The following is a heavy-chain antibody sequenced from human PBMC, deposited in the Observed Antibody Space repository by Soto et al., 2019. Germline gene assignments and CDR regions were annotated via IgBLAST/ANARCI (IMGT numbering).Heavy chain of an antibody. CDR3: AKGTESFDY. CDR1: GFTFSSYA. J-gene: IGHJ4*02. D-gene: IGHD1-1*01. CDR2: SSGSGGST. V-gene: IGHV3-23*01. Sequence: EAQLLESGGGLVQPGGSLRLSCAAAGFTFSSYALIWVRQAPGNGLEWVSASSGSGGSTYYADSEKGRVTISRDNSKNTLYLQMNSLRAEDTAVYYCAKGTESFDYWGQGTLGNVS.